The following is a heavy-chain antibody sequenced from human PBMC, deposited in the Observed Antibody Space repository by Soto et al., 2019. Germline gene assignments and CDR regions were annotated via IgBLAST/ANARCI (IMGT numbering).Heavy chain of an antibody. Sequence: QVQLVESGGGVVQPGRSLRLSCAASGFSFTTYGMHWVRQAPGEGLEWVAVIWYDGSNKYYADSVKGRFTISRDTSKNPLYLQMNSLGAETPAVYYWAKGRGGGAVVPDYWGQGTLVTVSS. V-gene: IGHV3-33*06. D-gene: IGHD2-21*01. CDR1: GFSFTTYG. CDR2: IWYDGSNK. CDR3: AKGRGGGAVVPDY. J-gene: IGHJ4*02.